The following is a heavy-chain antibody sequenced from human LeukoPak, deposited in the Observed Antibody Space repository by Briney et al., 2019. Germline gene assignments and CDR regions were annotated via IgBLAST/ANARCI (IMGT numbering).Heavy chain of an antibody. D-gene: IGHD1-7*01. CDR3: ARGTHNFDY. CDR2: IYMSGST. Sequence: SETLSLTCTVSGGSISSYYWTWIRQPAGKGLEWIGRIYMSGSTEYNPSLKSRVSMSLDTSKNQFSLKLSSVTAADTAVYYCARGTHNFDYWGQGTLVTVSS. CDR1: GGSISSYY. J-gene: IGHJ4*02. V-gene: IGHV4-4*07.